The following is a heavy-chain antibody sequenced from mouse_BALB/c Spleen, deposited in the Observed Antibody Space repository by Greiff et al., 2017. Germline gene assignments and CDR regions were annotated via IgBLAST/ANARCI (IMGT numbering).Heavy chain of an antibody. Sequence: QVQLKQPGAELVMPGASVKMSCKASGYTFTDYWMHWVKQRPGQGLEWIGAIDTSDSYTSYNQKFKGKATLTVDESSSTAYMQLSSLTSEDSAVYYCARTRGQAWFAYWGQGTLVTVSA. V-gene: IGHV1-69*01. CDR1: GYTFTDYW. CDR2: IDTSDSYT. J-gene: IGHJ3*01. D-gene: IGHD6-1*01. CDR3: ARTRGQAWFAY.